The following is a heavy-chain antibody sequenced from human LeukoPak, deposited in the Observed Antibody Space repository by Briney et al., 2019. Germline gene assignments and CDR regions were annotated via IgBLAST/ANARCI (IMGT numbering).Heavy chain of an antibody. CDR1: GFTFSSYW. CDR3: ARVSSKATVRGLITKKNYYYYYMDV. J-gene: IGHJ6*03. V-gene: IGHV3-7*01. CDR2: IKQDGSER. Sequence: GGSLRLSCAASGFTFSSYWMSWVRQAPGKGLEWVANIKQDGSERYFVDSVKGRFTISRDNAKNPLYLQMNSLRAEDTAVYYCARVSSKATVRGLITKKNYYYYYMDVWGKGTTVTISS. D-gene: IGHD3-10*01.